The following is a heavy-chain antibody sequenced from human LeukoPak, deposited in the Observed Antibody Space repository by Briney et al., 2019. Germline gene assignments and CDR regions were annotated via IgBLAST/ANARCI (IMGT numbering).Heavy chain of an antibody. CDR3: ARDFFAFGGVIALLDY. CDR2: IKLDGSEK. J-gene: IGHJ4*02. D-gene: IGHD3-16*02. Sequence: GGSLRLFCAASGFTFSSYWMSWVRQAPGKGLEWVANIKLDGSEKYYVDSVKGRFTISRDNAKKSLYLQMNSLRDEDTAVYYCARDFFAFGGVIALLDYWGQGTLVTVSS. CDR1: GFTFSSYW. V-gene: IGHV3-7*01.